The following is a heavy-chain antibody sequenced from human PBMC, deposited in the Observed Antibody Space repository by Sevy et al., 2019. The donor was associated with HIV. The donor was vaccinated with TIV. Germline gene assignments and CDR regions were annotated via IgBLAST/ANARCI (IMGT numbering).Heavy chain of an antibody. CDR1: GYTFTGYY. V-gene: IGHV1-2*06. CDR3: ARAPGVVVVAAKEGRGWFDP. CDR2: INPNSGGT. D-gene: IGHD2-15*01. Sequence: ASVKVSCKASGYTFTGYYMHWVRQAPGQGLEWMGRINPNSGGTNYAQKFQGRVTITRDTSISTAYMELSRLRSDDTAVYYCARAPGVVVVAAKEGRGWFDPWGQGTLVTVSS. J-gene: IGHJ5*02.